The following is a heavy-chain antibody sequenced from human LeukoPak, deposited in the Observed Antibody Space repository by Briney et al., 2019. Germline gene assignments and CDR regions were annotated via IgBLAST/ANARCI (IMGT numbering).Heavy chain of an antibody. V-gene: IGHV1-18*01. Sequence: GASVKVSCKASGYTFTSYGISWVRQAPGQGLEWMGWISAYNGNTNYAQKLQGRVTMTTDTSTSTAYMELRSLRSDDTAVYYCVALWFGRTDAFDIWGQGTMVTVSS. D-gene: IGHD3-10*01. CDR3: VALWFGRTDAFDI. CDR2: ISAYNGNT. CDR1: GYTFTSYG. J-gene: IGHJ3*02.